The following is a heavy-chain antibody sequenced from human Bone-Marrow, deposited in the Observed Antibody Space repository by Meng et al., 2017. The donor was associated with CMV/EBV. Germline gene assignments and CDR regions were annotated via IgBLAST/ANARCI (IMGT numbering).Heavy chain of an antibody. V-gene: IGHV3-48*03. CDR2: ISSSGSTI. D-gene: IGHD5-24*01. Sequence: GGSLRLSCAASGFTFSSYEMNWVRQAPGKGLEWVSYISSSGSTIYYADSVKGRFTISRDNAKNSLYLQMNSLRAEDTAVYYCARVERRHYYGMDVWGQGTTVTVSS. J-gene: IGHJ6*02. CDR1: GFTFSSYE. CDR3: ARVERRHYYGMDV.